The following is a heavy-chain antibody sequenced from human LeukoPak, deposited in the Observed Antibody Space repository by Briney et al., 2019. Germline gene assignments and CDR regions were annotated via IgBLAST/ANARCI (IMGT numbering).Heavy chain of an antibody. D-gene: IGHD2-21*02. Sequence: GASVKVSCKASGGTFSSYAISWVRQAPGQGLEWMGGIIPIFGTANYAQKFQGRVTITADKSTSTAYMELSSLRSEDTAVYYCARGTAHCGGGDCYAYFDYWGQGTLVTVSS. CDR1: GGTFSSYA. J-gene: IGHJ4*02. V-gene: IGHV1-69*06. CDR3: ARGTAHCGGGDCYAYFDY. CDR2: IIPIFGTA.